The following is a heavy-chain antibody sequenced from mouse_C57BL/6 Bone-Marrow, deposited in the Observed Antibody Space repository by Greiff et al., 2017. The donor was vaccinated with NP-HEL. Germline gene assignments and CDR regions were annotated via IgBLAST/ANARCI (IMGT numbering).Heavy chain of an antibody. CDR3: ARERDYFDY. Sequence: EVKLVESGPGMVKPSQSLSLTCTVTGYSITSGYDWHWIRHFPGNKLEWMGYISYSGSTNYNPSLKSRISITHDTSKNHFFLKLNSVNTEDTATYCCARERDYFDYWGQGTTLTVSS. J-gene: IGHJ2*01. V-gene: IGHV3-1*01. CDR2: ISYSGST. CDR1: GYSITSGYD.